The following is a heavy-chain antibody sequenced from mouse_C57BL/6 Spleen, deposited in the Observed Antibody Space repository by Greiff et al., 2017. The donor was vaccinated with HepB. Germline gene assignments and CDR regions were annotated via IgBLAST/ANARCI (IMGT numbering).Heavy chain of an antibody. CDR3: AREDRDYYGSSWDYAMDY. CDR1: GFTFSSYA. J-gene: IGHJ4*01. CDR2: ISDGGSYT. Sequence: EVQRVESGGGLVKPGGSLKLSCAASGFTFSSYAMSWVRQTPEKRLEWVATISDGGSYTYYPDNVKGRFTISRDNATNNLYLQMSHLKSEDTAMYYCAREDRDYYGSSWDYAMDYWGQRTSVTVSS. D-gene: IGHD1-1*01. V-gene: IGHV5-4*01.